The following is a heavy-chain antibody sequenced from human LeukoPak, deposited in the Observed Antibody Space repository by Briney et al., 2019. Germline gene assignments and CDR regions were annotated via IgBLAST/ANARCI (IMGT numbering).Heavy chain of an antibody. CDR2: ISSSSSNR. V-gene: IGHV3-11*06. CDR3: ARAQYYLDS. Sequence: PGGSLRLSCAASGFTFSDYYMSWIRQAPGKGLEWVSYISSSSSNRNYADSVKGRFTNSRDNAKNSLDLQMNRLSAEDTAVYYCARAQYYLDSWGQGTLVTVSS. J-gene: IGHJ4*02. CDR1: GFTFSDYY.